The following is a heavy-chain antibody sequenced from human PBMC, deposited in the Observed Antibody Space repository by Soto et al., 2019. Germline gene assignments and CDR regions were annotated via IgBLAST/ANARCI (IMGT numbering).Heavy chain of an antibody. CDR3: ARGDLWGYDAFDI. Sequence: QVQLVESGGGVVQPGTSLRLSCAASGFTFSSHAMSWVRQAPGKGLEWVALIWYDGSNKYYGDSVRGRFTISRDNSKNTLYLQMNSLRVEDTAVYYCARGDLWGYDAFDIWGQGTMVTVSS. CDR1: GFTFSSHA. V-gene: IGHV3-33*01. J-gene: IGHJ3*02. D-gene: IGHD2-21*01. CDR2: IWYDGSNK.